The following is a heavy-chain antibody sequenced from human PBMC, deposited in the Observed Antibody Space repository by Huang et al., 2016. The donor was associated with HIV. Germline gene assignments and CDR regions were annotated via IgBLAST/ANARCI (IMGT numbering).Heavy chain of an antibody. V-gene: IGHV4-39*01. CDR1: GGSISSSTYY. CDR2: IYYSVYT. D-gene: IGHD3-9*01. Sequence: QVQLQESGPGLVKPSETLSLTCTVSGGSISSSTYYWGWIRQPPGKGLEWIGTIYYSVYTYYNPSLKSRVTLSVDTSKNQFSLNLSSVTAADTAVYYCARIPGNFDYFSAFDVWGQGTMVAVSP. CDR3: ARIPGNFDYFSAFDV. J-gene: IGHJ3*01.